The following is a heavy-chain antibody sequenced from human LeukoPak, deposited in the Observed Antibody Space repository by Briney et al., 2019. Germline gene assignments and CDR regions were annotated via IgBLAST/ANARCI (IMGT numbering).Heavy chain of an antibody. Sequence: GGSLRLSCAASGFSFSTYWMTWVRQAAGKGLEWVANIEPAGSETYYVDPVKGRFTISRDNAKNLLYLQMNSLRAEDTAVYYCGRFGDEAAVDYWGQGTLVTVSS. V-gene: IGHV3-7*01. CDR2: IEPAGSET. D-gene: IGHD3-10*01. J-gene: IGHJ4*02. CDR1: GFSFSTYW. CDR3: GRFGDEAAVDY.